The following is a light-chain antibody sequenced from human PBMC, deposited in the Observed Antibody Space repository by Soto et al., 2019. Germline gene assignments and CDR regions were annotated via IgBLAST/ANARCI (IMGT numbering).Light chain of an antibody. J-gene: IGKJ3*01. CDR1: QSVSNNY. V-gene: IGKV3-20*01. CDR3: QQYGSSPLFT. CDR2: SAS. Sequence: EIVLTQSTGTLSLSPGERATLSCRASQSVSNNYLAWYQQKPGQAPRLLIYSASSRATGIPDRFSGSGSGTDFTLTISRLEPEDLAVYYCQQYGSSPLFTFGPGTKVDIK.